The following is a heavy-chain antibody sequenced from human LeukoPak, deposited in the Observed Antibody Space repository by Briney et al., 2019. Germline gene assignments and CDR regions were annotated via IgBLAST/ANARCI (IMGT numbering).Heavy chain of an antibody. Sequence: GGSLRLSCAASVFTFSSYSMNWVREAPGKGLEWVSSISSSSSYIYYADSVKGRDTISRDNPKNSLYLQLNGLRAEDTAVYCCASGDNYYDSSGPLDYWGQGTLVTVSS. CDR3: ASGDNYYDSSGPLDY. D-gene: IGHD3-22*01. V-gene: IGHV3-21*01. CDR1: VFTFSSYS. CDR2: ISSSSSYI. J-gene: IGHJ4*02.